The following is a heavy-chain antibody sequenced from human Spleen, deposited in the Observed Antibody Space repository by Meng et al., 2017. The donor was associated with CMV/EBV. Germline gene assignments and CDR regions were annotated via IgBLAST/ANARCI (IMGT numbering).Heavy chain of an antibody. D-gene: IGHD3-10*01. V-gene: IGHV3-33*06. CDR3: AKGLGGYGSGTYYFDY. CDR2: IWFDGSNE. J-gene: IGHJ4*02. Sequence: GGSLRLSCAASGFTFSIYGMHWVRQAPGKGLEWVAIIWFDGSNEYYADSVKGRFIISRDNSKNTLYLQMNSLRAEDTAVYYCAKGLGGYGSGTYYFDYWGQGSLVTVSS. CDR1: GFTFSIYG.